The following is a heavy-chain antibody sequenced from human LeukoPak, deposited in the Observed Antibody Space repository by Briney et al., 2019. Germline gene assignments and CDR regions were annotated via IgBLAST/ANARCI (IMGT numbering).Heavy chain of an antibody. V-gene: IGHV4-59*01. J-gene: IGHJ5*02. CDR3: ARRGIAVAGTLGWFDP. Sequence: SETLSLTCTVSGGSISSYYWSWVRQPPGKGLEWIGYIYYSGSTNYNPSLKSRVTISVDTSKNQFSLKLSSVTAADTAVYYCARRGIAVAGTLGWFDPWGQGTLVTVSS. D-gene: IGHD6-19*01. CDR1: GGSISSYY. CDR2: IYYSGST.